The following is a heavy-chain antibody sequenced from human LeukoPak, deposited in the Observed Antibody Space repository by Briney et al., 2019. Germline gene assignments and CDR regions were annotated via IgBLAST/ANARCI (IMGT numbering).Heavy chain of an antibody. CDR2: IYWDDDK. CDR1: GFSLSTSGVG. CDR3: AHSLYCSGGSCYSSAHYYFDY. V-gene: IGHV2-5*02. D-gene: IGHD2-15*01. J-gene: IGHJ4*02. Sequence: SGPTLVKPTQTFTLTCTFSGFSLSTSGVGVGWIRQPPGKALEWLALIYWDDDKRYSPSLKCRLTITKDTSKNQVVLTMTNMDPVDTATYYCAHSLYCSGGSCYSSAHYYFDYWGQGTLVTVSS.